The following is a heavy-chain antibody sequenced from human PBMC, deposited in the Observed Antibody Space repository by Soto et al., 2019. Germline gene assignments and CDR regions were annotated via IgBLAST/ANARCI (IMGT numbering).Heavy chain of an antibody. D-gene: IGHD6-19*01. CDR1: GFTFSDHY. J-gene: IGHJ6*02. CDR2: TRNKANSYST. V-gene: IGHV3-72*01. Sequence: EVQLVESGGGLVQPGGSLRLSCAASGFTFSDHYMDWVRQAPGKGLEWVGRTRNKANSYSTEYAASVKGRFTISRDDSXXSXEXXVNRLKTEDKAVYYCAREERIAVATGGYYYYGMDVWGQGTTVTVSS. CDR3: AREERIAVATGGYYYYGMDV.